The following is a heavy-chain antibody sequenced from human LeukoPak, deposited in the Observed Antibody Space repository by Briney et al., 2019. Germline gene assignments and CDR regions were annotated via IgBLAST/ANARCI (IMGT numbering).Heavy chain of an antibody. CDR3: AKGPRFWSGYYTPEYYFDY. V-gene: IGHV3-33*06. CDR1: GFTFSSYG. J-gene: IGHJ4*02. Sequence: PGGSLRLSCAASGFTFSSYGMHWVRRAPGKGLEWVAVIWYDGSNKYYADSVKGRFTISRDNSKNTLYLQMNSLRAEDTAVYYCAKGPRFWSGYYTPEYYFDYWGQGTLVTVSS. D-gene: IGHD3-3*01. CDR2: IWYDGSNK.